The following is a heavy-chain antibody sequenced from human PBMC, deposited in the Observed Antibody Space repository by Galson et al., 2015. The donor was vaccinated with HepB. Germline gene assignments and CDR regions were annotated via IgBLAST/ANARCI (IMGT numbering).Heavy chain of an antibody. D-gene: IGHD2-2*01. CDR1: GFTFSSYA. V-gene: IGHV3-30*03. Sequence: SLRLSCAASGFTFSSYAMHRVRQAPGKGLEWAAVISYDGNKRYYADSVKGRFTISRENSKNTLYVQMNSLRIEDTAVYYCARVPSDCSSTSCYSGFDYWGQGILVTVSS. CDR2: ISYDGNKR. CDR3: ARVPSDCSSTSCYSGFDY. J-gene: IGHJ4*02.